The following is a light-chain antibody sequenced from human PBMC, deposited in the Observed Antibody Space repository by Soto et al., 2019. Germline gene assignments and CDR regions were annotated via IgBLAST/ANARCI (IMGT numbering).Light chain of an antibody. V-gene: IGKV3-20*01. CDR2: GAS. Sequence: EIVLTQSPGSLSLSPGERATLSCRASQSVDSTFFAWYQKKPGQAPRLLIYGASKRATGVPDRFSGMGSGTDFTLTISRLEPEDFAVYYCQQYMSSVTFGQGTKVEI. CDR1: QSVDSTF. CDR3: QQYMSSVT. J-gene: IGKJ1*01.